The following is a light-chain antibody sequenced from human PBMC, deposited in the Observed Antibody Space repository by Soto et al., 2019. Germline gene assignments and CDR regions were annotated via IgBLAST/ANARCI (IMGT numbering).Light chain of an antibody. Sequence: QSVLTQPASVSGSPGQSITVSCTGTSSDVGNYNLVSWYQQHPGKAPKLVIYEGSKRPSGVSNRFSGSKSGNTASLTISGLQAEDEADYYCCSYAGNVVTFVGGTKLTVL. CDR2: EGS. J-gene: IGLJ2*01. CDR1: SSDVGNYNL. V-gene: IGLV2-23*01. CDR3: CSYAGNVVT.